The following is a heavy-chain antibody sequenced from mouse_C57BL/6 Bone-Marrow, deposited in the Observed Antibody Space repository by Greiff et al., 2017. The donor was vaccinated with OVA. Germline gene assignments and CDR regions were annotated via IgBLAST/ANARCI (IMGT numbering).Heavy chain of an antibody. CDR3: ARSYYYGSFAMDY. CDR2: IYPRSGNT. Sequence: QVQLQQSGAELARPGASVKLSCKASGYTFTSYGISWVKQRTGQGLEWIGEIYPRSGNTYYNEKFKGKATLTVDKSSSTAYMQLSSLTSEDSAVYYCARSYYYGSFAMDYWGQGTSVTVSS. D-gene: IGHD1-1*01. V-gene: IGHV1-81*01. J-gene: IGHJ4*01. CDR1: GYTFTSYG.